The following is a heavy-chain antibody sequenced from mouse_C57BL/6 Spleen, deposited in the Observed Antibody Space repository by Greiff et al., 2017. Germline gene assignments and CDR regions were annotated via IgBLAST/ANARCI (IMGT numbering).Heavy chain of an antibody. CDR1: GFTFSSYG. CDR2: ISSGGSYT. Sequence: EVQLVESGGDLVKPGGSLKLSCAASGFTFSSYGMSWVRQTPDKRLEWVATISSGGSYTYYPDSVKGRFTISRDNAKNTLYLQMSSLKSEDTAMYYCARQEEVYFDYWGQGTTLTVSS. CDR3: ARQEEVYFDY. J-gene: IGHJ2*01. V-gene: IGHV5-6*01.